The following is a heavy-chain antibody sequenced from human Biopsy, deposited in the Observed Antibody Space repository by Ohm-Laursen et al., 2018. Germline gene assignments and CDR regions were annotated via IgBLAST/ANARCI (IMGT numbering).Heavy chain of an antibody. J-gene: IGHJ5*02. CDR2: LNPVSGNS. D-gene: IGHD1-7*01. V-gene: IGHV1-8*01. CDR1: GYTFTSYD. CDR3: GRAVRNQLLTDP. Sequence: SSVKVSCKASGYTFTSYDTTWVRQASGQGPEWIGWLNPVSGNSNFGQKFRGRVTVTSDTSISTAYMELSGLTSDDTATYYCGRAVRNQLLTDPWGQGTLVTVTS.